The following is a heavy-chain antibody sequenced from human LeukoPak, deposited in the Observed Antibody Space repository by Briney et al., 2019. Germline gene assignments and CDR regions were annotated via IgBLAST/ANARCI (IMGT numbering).Heavy chain of an antibody. Sequence: SETLSLTCAVYGGSFSGYYWSWIRQPPGKGLEWIGEINHSGSTNYNPSLKSRVTISVDTSKNQLSLKLSSVTAADTAVYYCARGNSITMIRLDYWGQGTLVAVSS. CDR3: ARGNSITMIRLDY. V-gene: IGHV4-34*01. D-gene: IGHD3-22*01. CDR2: INHSGST. CDR1: GGSFSGYY. J-gene: IGHJ4*02.